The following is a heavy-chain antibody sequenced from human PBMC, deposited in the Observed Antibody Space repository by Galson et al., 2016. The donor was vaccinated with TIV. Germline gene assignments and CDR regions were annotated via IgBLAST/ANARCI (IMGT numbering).Heavy chain of an antibody. CDR3: ARESHTENWFAP. J-gene: IGHJ5*02. V-gene: IGHV5-10-1*01. CDR1: RYRFTNYW. Sequence: QSGAEVKKPGESLTISCKHSRYRFTNYWISWVRQMPGKGLEWMGRIAPSDSYTNYSPSFQGHVTISIDKSVNTAYLQWSALKASDTAMYYCARESHTENWFAPWGQGTLVIVSS. D-gene: IGHD2-8*02. CDR2: IAPSDSYT.